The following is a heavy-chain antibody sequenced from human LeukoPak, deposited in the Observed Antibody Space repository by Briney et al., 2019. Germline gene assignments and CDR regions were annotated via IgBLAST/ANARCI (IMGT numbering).Heavy chain of an antibody. Sequence: GGSLRLSCAASGFIFEDYGMTWVRQAPGKGLEWVSGINGNGGSRGYADSVKGRFTISRDNANNSLYLQMNSLRAEDTALYYCARGSSFHNYWGQGTLVTVSS. CDR1: GFIFEDYG. V-gene: IGHV3-20*04. CDR3: ARGSSFHNY. CDR2: INGNGGSR. D-gene: IGHD6-6*01. J-gene: IGHJ4*02.